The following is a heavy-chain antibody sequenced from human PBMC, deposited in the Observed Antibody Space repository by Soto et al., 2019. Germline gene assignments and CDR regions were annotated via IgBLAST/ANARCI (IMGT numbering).Heavy chain of an antibody. D-gene: IGHD2-15*01. Sequence: QLQLRESGPGLVQPSGTLSLTCDVSGDSLTNNHWWSWVRQAPGKGLEGMGEIWHTGRPNYNPSLKSRVAMSIDKSKNQFSLKLSSVTAADTAVYYCVRDSRTGCSSINCYMHWGQGTLVTVSS. J-gene: IGHJ4*02. V-gene: IGHV4-4*02. CDR3: VRDSRTGCSSINCYMH. CDR1: GDSLTNNHW. CDR2: IWHTGRP.